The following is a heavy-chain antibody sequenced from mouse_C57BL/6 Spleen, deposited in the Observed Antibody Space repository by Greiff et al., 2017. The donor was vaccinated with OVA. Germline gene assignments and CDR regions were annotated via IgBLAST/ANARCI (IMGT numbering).Heavy chain of an antibody. CDR2: IYPGDGDT. D-gene: IGHD2-2*01. CDR1: GYAFSSSW. V-gene: IGHV1-82*01. CDR3: ARSWGYDVYFDY. J-gene: IGHJ2*01. Sequence: QVQLKQSGPELVKPGASVKISCKASGYAFSSSWMNWVKQRPGKGLEWIGRIYPGDGDTNYNGKFKGKATLTADKSSSTAYMQLSSLTSEDSAVYFCARSWGYDVYFDYWGQGTTLIVSS.